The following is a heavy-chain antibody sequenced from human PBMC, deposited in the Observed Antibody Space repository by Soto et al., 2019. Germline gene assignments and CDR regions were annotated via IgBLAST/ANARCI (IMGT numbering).Heavy chain of an antibody. CDR1: GGSINSYY. CDR2: IYSSGNT. V-gene: IGHV4-59*01. CDR3: ARDGYYDSRGGFDY. J-gene: IGHJ4*02. D-gene: IGHD3-22*01. Sequence: SETLSLTCTVSGGSINSYYWSWIRQPPGKGLEWIGYIYSSGNTNYNPSLKSRVTISVDTSKNQFSLKLSSVTAADTAVYYCARDGYYDSRGGFDYWGQGTLVTVSS.